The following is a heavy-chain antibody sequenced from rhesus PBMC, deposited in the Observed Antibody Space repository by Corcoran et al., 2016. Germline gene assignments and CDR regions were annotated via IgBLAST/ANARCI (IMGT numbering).Heavy chain of an antibody. CDR1: GSSISSGYG. CDR3: ARVGLQGDY. J-gene: IGHJ4*01. Sequence: QVQLQESGPGLVKPSETLSLTCAVSGSSISSGYGWSGTRQPPGKGLEWIGYIGGSSGSTNYNPSLKSRVTISKDTSKNQFSLKLSSVTAADTAVYYCARVGLQGDYWGQGVLVTVSS. CDR2: IGGSSGST. V-gene: IGHV4-127*01. D-gene: IGHD2-33*01.